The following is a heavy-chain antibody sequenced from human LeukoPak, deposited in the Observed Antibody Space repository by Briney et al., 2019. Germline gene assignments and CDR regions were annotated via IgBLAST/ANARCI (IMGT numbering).Heavy chain of an antibody. CDR3: ARGRTPLYYYGSGSFYDY. J-gene: IGHJ4*02. CDR1: GGSFSGYY. CDR2: INPSGST. D-gene: IGHD3-10*01. V-gene: IGHV4-34*01. Sequence: SETLSLTCAVYGGSFSGYYWSWIRQPPGKGLEWIGEINPSGSTNYNPSLKSRVTISVDTSKNQFSLKLSSVTAADTAVYYCARGRTPLYYYGSGSFYDYWGQGTLVTVSS.